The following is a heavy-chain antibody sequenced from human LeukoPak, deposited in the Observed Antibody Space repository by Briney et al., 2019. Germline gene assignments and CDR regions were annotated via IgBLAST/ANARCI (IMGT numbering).Heavy chain of an antibody. V-gene: IGHV3-66*01. D-gene: IGHD6-19*01. CDR2: IYSGGNT. CDR1: GFTVSSND. CDR3: ARGITVAGIQSHYYYGMDV. J-gene: IGHJ6*02. Sequence: PGGSLRLSCAVSGFTVSSNDISWVRKAPGKGLEWVSIIYSGGNTYYADSVKGRFSISRDNFKSTMYLQMNSLRAEDTAVYYCARGITVAGIQSHYYYGMDVWGQGTTVTVSS.